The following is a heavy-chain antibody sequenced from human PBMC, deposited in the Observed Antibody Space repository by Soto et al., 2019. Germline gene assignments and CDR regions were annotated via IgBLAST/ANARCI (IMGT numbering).Heavy chain of an antibody. V-gene: IGHV3-15*01. Sequence: VQLVESGGGLVKPGGSLRLSCAASGFTFTNAWMTWVRQGPGKGLEWVGRIKSKSDGGTIDYAAPVKGRFTISRDDSKNTLYLQMNSLKTEDTAVYYCTTGPNLRPSAAFDIWGQGTVVTVSS. CDR3: TTGPNLRPSAAFDI. CDR1: GFTFTNAW. CDR2: IKSKSDGGTI. J-gene: IGHJ3*02.